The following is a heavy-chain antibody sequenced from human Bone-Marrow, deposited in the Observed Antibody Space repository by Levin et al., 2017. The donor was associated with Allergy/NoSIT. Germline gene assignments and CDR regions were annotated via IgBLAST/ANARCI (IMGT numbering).Heavy chain of an antibody. D-gene: IGHD1-26*01. CDR1: GVTVSRDY. Sequence: GGSLRLSCAVSGVTVSRDYMTWVRQAPGKGLEWVSIFYSSGVTDYAVSVKGRFIISRDNSKNTVYLEMNSLRVEDTAVYSCATKERYTGYWVLHYWGQRTLVTVSS. CDR2: FYSSGVT. CDR3: ATKERYTGYWVLHY. V-gene: IGHV3-66*01. J-gene: IGHJ4*02.